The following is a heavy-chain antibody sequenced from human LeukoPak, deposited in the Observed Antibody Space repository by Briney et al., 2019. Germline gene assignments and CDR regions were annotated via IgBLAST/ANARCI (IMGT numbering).Heavy chain of an antibody. CDR3: ARSPGIAAAGFYYMDV. CDR1: GASVSSHY. J-gene: IGHJ6*03. V-gene: IGHV4-34*01. CDR2: INHSGST. D-gene: IGHD6-13*01. Sequence: SETLSLTCTVSGASVSSHYWYWIRQPPGKGLEWIGEINHSGSTNYNPSLKSRVTISVDTSKNQFSLKLSSVTAADTAVYYCARSPGIAAAGFYYMDVWGKGTTVTVSS.